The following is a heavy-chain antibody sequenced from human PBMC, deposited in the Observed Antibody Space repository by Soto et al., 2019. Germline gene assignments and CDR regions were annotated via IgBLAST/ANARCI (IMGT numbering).Heavy chain of an antibody. J-gene: IGHJ4*02. CDR2: ISNDGRGK. CDR3: ARDQCLGGGGSCYYLDF. CDR1: GFTFTTYD. Sequence: QVQLVESGGGVVQPGRSLRLSCAASGFTFTTYDINWVRQAPGKGLEWVAVISNDGRGKYYADSVKGRFTISRDNSKNTLYLQMNRLRSDDTAVYDCARDQCLGGGGSCYYLDFWGQGTLVTVSS. V-gene: IGHV3-30*04. D-gene: IGHD2-15*01.